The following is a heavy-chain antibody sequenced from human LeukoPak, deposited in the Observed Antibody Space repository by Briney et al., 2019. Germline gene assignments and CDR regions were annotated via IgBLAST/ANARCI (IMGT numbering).Heavy chain of an antibody. Sequence: ASVKVSCKASGYTFTAYYIHWVRQAPGQGLEWMGIINPSGGSTNYAQNFQGRVTMTRDTSTSTVYMELSSLRSEDTAVYYCVRVRDGYNDAYDIWGQGTMVTVPS. J-gene: IGHJ3*02. CDR2: INPSGGST. D-gene: IGHD5-24*01. CDR3: VRVRDGYNDAYDI. CDR1: GYTFTAYY. V-gene: IGHV1-46*01.